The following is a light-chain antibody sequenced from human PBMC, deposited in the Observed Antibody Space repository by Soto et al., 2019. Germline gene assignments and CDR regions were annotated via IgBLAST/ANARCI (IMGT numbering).Light chain of an antibody. CDR3: QQFNSYPYT. CDR2: DAS. Sequence: AIPLTQSPSSLSASVGDRVTITCRASQDISSALAWYQQKPGKAPKLLIYDASSLESGVPSRFSGSGSGTDFTLTISSLQPEDFATYYCQQFNSYPYTFGQGTKLEIK. CDR1: QDISSA. J-gene: IGKJ2*01. V-gene: IGKV1-13*02.